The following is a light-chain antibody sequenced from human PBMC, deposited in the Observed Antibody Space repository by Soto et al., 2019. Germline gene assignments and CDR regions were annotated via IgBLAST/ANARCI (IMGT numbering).Light chain of an antibody. CDR2: SNN. CDR1: TSNIGINP. Sequence: QSVLSQPPSASGTPGQRITISCSGSTSNIGINPVNWYQQFPGTAPKVLIYSNNHRPSGVSDRFSCSKSGTPASLAIAALQSEDEADYYCAAWDDSRNGLVFAGGTKLTVL. J-gene: IGLJ2*01. V-gene: IGLV1-44*01. CDR3: AAWDDSRNGLV.